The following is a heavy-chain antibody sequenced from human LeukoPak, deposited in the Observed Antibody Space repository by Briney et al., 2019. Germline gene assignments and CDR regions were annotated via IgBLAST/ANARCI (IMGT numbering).Heavy chain of an antibody. Sequence: GGSLRLSCVASGFTLSSYLMGWVRQAPGKGPEWVANIKEDGSEKYYVDSVKGRFTISRDNAKNSLSLQMNSLRVEDTAVYYCAKDREYRGYDPRAYVFNIWGQGKMVTVFS. CDR2: IKEDGSEK. J-gene: IGHJ3*02. D-gene: IGHD5-12*01. CDR1: GFTLSSYL. CDR3: AKDREYRGYDPRAYVFNI. V-gene: IGHV3-7*03.